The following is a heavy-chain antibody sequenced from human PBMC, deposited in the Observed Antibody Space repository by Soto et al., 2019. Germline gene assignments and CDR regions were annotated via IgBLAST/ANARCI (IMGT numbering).Heavy chain of an antibody. CDR2: ISGSGGRT. Sequence: GGSLRLSCAASGFTFSSYAMSWVRQAPGKGLEWVSGISGSGGRTYYADSVKGRFTISRDNSKHTLYLQMNSLRAEDTAVYYCAKAHDFWRGYNIYYYYGMDVWGQGTTVTVSS. CDR1: GFTFSSYA. CDR3: AKAHDFWRGYNIYYYYGMDV. D-gene: IGHD3-3*01. V-gene: IGHV3-23*01. J-gene: IGHJ6*02.